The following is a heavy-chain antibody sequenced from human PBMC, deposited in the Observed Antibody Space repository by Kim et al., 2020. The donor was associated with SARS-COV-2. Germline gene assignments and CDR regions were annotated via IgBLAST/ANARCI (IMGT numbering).Heavy chain of an antibody. D-gene: IGHD3-22*01. CDR3: TTGPMIVVVGNAFDI. J-gene: IGHJ3*02. Sequence: APVKGRFTISRDDSKNTLYLQMNSLKTEDTAVYYCTTGPMIVVVGNAFDIWGQGTMVTVSS. V-gene: IGHV3-15*01.